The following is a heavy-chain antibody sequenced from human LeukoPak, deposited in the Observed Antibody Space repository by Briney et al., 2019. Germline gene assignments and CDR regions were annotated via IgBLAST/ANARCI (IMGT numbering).Heavy chain of an antibody. CDR2: INPTGDST. CDR3: ARVLWHSTGWYDL. J-gene: IGHJ5*02. CDR1: GHTLTNNH. Sequence: ASVKVSCKASGHTLTNNHVHWVRQAPGQGLEWVGMINPTGDSTTSAEKFRGRVTMTRDTSTSTVSMDLSSLRPEDTAAYYCARVLWHSTGWYDLWGQGTLVTVSS. D-gene: IGHD2-8*02. V-gene: IGHV1-46*01.